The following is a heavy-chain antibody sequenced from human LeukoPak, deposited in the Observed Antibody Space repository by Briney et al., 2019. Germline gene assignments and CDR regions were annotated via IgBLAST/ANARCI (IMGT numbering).Heavy chain of an antibody. V-gene: IGHV3-30*04. CDR3: AREVVQITAGYFDY. CDR2: ISFDGRRQ. CDR1: GFTFSSHA. J-gene: IGHJ4*02. Sequence: GGSLRLSCPASGFTFSSHAIHWVRQAAGKGLEWVAVISFDGRRQYYADSVKGRFTISRDNSKNTLYLQMDSLKPEDTAVYYCAREVVQITAGYFDYWGQGTLVTVSS. D-gene: IGHD1-20*01.